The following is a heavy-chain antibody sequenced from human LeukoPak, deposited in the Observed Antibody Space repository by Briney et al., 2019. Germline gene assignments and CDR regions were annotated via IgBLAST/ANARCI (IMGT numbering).Heavy chain of an antibody. CDR2: ISAYNGNT. CDR3: ARSMTTVTHFDY. V-gene: IGHV1-18*01. D-gene: IGHD4-17*01. J-gene: IGHJ4*02. Sequence: ASVKVSCKASGYTFTSYGISWVRQAPGQGLEWMGWISAYNGNTNYAQKLQGRVTMTTDTSTSTAYMELRSLRSDDTAVYYCARSMTTVTHFDYWAREPWSPSPQ. CDR1: GYTFTSYG.